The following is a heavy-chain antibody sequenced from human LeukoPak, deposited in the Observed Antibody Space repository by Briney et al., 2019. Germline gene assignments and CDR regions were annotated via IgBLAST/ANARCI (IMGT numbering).Heavy chain of an antibody. CDR2: ISGSGENI. V-gene: IGHV3-23*01. CDR1: GFTFSAYS. D-gene: IGHD5-18*01. J-gene: IGHJ4*02. CDR3: ARLQGPYEQWLPFDY. Sequence: PGGSLRLSCAASGFTFSAYSMTWVRQAPGKRPEWVSTISGSGENIYFADSMKGRFTISRDNSKNSLSLQLNSLRAEDTAIYYCARLQGPYEQWLPFDYWGQGTLVTVSS.